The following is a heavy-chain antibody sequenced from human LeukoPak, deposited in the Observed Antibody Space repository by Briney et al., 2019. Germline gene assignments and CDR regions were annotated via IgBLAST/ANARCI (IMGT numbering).Heavy chain of an antibody. D-gene: IGHD5-12*01. CDR3: AREGVVATIRYFDY. V-gene: IGHV4-59*12. CDR2: IYYSGST. Sequence: PSETLSLTCTVSGGSISSYYWSWIRQPPGKGLEWIGYIYYSGSTYYNPSLKSRVTMSVDTSKNQFSLNLSSVTAADTAVYYCAREGVVATIRYFDYWGQGTLVTVSS. J-gene: IGHJ4*02. CDR1: GGSISSYY.